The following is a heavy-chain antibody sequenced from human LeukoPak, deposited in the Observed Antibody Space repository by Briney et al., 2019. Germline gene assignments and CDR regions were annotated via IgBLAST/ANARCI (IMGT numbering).Heavy chain of an antibody. Sequence: GGSLRLSCAASGFTISTYWMHWVRQAPGKGLGWVSRISTDGSIASYADSVKGRLTISRDNPKHTLHLQMNSLRAEDTAVYYCARDRRPGGEEDHSPLLGSWGQGTLVTVS. V-gene: IGHV3-74*01. CDR3: ARDRRPGGEEDHSPLLGS. CDR1: GFTISTYW. D-gene: IGHD3-10*01. J-gene: IGHJ4*02. CDR2: ISTDGSIA.